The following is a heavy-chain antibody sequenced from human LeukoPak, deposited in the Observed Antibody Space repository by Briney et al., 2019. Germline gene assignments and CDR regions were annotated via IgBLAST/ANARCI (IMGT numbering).Heavy chain of an antibody. D-gene: IGHD3-10*01. J-gene: IGHJ5*01. CDR1: GGSISSYY. CDR3: ARHIHLGLLWLGEYTNWFDS. V-gene: IGHV4-59*08. Sequence: SETLSLTCTVSGGSISSYYWSWIRQPPGKGLEWIGYIYYNGSTNYNPSLKSRVTISVDTSKNQFSLKLSSVTAADTAVYYCARHIHLGLLWLGEYTNWFDSWGQGTLVTVSS. CDR2: IYYNGST.